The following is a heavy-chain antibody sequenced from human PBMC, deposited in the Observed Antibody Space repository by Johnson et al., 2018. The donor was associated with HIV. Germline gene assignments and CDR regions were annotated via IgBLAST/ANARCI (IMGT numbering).Heavy chain of an antibody. Sequence: QVQLVESGGGVVQPGRSLRLSCAASEFTLSNYGIHWVRQAPGKGLEWLSLISYDGSNTYYADSVRGRFTLSRDNFKNTLYLQMNSLRAEDTAVYYCATLEYSSSPGGYGAFDIWGQGTMVTVSS. CDR3: ATLEYSSSPGGYGAFDI. J-gene: IGHJ3*02. D-gene: IGHD6-6*01. V-gene: IGHV3-30*03. CDR2: ISYDGSNT. CDR1: EFTLSNYG.